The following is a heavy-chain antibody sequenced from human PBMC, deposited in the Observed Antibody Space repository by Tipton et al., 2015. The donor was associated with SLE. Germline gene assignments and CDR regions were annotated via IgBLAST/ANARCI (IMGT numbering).Heavy chain of an antibody. CDR1: GFTFSSYA. V-gene: IGHV3-30-3*01. J-gene: IGHJ6*02. CDR2: ISYDGSNK. CDR3: ARDPVGSSLLYYYYYYGMDV. D-gene: IGHD2/OR15-2a*01. Sequence: SLRLSCAASGFTFSSYAMHWVRQAPGKGLEWVAVISYDGSNKYYADSVKGRFTISRDNAKNSLYLQMNSLRAEDTAVYYCARDPVGSSLLYYYYYYGMDVWGQGTTVTVSS.